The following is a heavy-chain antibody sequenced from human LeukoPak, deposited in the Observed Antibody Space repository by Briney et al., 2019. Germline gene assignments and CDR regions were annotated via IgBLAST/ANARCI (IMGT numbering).Heavy chain of an antibody. CDR2: ISYDGSNK. Sequence: GGSLRLSCAASGFTFSSYAMPWVRQAPGEGLEWVAVISYDGSNKYYADSVKGRFTISRDNSKNTLYLQMNSLRAEDTAVYYCARDRRDYRFRPEVDYWGQGTLVTVSS. CDR1: GFTFSSYA. V-gene: IGHV3-30-3*01. D-gene: IGHD4-17*01. J-gene: IGHJ4*02. CDR3: ARDRRDYRFRPEVDY.